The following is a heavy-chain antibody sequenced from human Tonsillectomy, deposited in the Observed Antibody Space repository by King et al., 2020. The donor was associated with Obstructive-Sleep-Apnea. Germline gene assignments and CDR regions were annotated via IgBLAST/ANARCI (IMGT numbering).Heavy chain of an antibody. Sequence: LQLQESGPGLVKPSETLSLTCTVSGGSISSSSYYWGWIRQPPGKGLEWIGSIYYSGSTYYNPSLKSRVTISVDTSKNQFSLKLSSGTAADTAVYYCASGDYDILTGSLYYYGMDVWGQGTTVTVSS. D-gene: IGHD3-9*01. CDR2: IYYSGST. CDR1: GGSISSSSYY. CDR3: ASGDYDILTGSLYYYGMDV. V-gene: IGHV4-39*07. J-gene: IGHJ6*02.